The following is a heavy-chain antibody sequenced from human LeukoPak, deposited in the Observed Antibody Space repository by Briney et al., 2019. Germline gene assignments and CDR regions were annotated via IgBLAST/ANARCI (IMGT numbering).Heavy chain of an antibody. CDR1: GFTFSSYG. V-gene: IGHV3-30*02. CDR3: AKLLHYYDSSQPY. Sequence: GGSLRLSCAASGFTFSSYGMHWVRQAPGKGLEWVAFIRYDGSNKYYADSVKGRFTISRDNSKNTLYLQMNSLRAEDTAVYYCAKLLHYYDSSQPYWGQGTLVTVSS. D-gene: IGHD3-22*01. CDR2: IRYDGSNK. J-gene: IGHJ4*02.